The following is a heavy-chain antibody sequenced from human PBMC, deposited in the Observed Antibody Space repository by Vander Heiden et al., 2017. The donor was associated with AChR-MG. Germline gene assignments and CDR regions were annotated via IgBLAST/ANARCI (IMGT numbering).Heavy chain of an antibody. D-gene: IGHD3-10*01. CDR3: AKDYYGSGGNGLDY. CDR2: ISYEGRDT. CDR1: GFSFSTYG. J-gene: IGHJ4*02. V-gene: IGHV3-30*18. Sequence: QVQLVESGGGVVQPGRSLRLSCAASGFSFSTYGMDWVRQAPGKGLEWVAVISYEGRDTYYADSVKGRFTISRDNSKNTLYLQMNSLRPEDTAVYYCAKDYYGSGGNGLDYWGQGTLVTVSS.